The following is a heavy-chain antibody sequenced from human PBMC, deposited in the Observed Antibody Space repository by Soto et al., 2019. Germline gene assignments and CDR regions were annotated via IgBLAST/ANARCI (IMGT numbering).Heavy chain of an antibody. V-gene: IGHV4-61*01. CDR2: IYYSGST. CDR3: ARARGYSYGRPSFDY. CDR1: GGSVSSGSYY. D-gene: IGHD5-18*01. Sequence: PSETLSLTCTVSGGSVSSGSYYWSWIRQPPGKGLEWIGYIYYSGSTNYNPSLKSRVTISVDTSKNQFSLKLSSVTAADTAMYYCARARGYSYGRPSFDYWGQGTLVTVSS. J-gene: IGHJ4*02.